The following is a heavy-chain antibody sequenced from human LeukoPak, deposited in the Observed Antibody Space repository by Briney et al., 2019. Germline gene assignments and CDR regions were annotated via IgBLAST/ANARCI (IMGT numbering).Heavy chain of an antibody. CDR1: GYXFTSYG. Sequence: ASVKVSCKASGYXFTSYGFIWVRQAPGQGLEWMGWISAYNGHTEYAQKFQGRVTMTTDTSTSTAYMELRSLRSDDTAVYFCARDRARSAMAREFQHWGQGTQVTVSS. CDR2: ISAYNGHT. V-gene: IGHV1-18*01. D-gene: IGHD2-2*01. J-gene: IGHJ1*01. CDR3: ARDRARSAMAREFQH.